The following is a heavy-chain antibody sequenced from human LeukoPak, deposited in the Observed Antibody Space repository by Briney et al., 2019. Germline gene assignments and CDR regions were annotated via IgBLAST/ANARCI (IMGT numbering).Heavy chain of an antibody. CDR1: GGTFCSYA. CDR3: ARDGCSTTSCWWGNNWFDP. Sequence: SVKVSCKASGGTFCSYAISWVRQAPGQGLGWMGGIIPILGTANYEQMCQGRVTITADESTRTAYMELSSLRSEDTAVYYCARDGCSTTSCWWGNNWFDPWGQGTLVTVSS. V-gene: IGHV1-69*01. J-gene: IGHJ5*02. D-gene: IGHD2-2*01. CDR2: IIPILGTA.